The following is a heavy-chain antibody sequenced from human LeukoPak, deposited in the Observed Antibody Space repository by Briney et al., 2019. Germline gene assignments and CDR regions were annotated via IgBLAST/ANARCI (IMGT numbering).Heavy chain of an antibody. J-gene: IGHJ4*02. CDR2: ISGSGGST. CDR1: GFTFSSYA. CDR3: AKDYGSGSYSSEFCY. V-gene: IGHV3-23*01. Sequence: GGSLRLSCAASGFTFSSYALSWVRQAPGKGLEWVSAISGSGGSTYYADSVKGRFTISRDNSKNTLYLQMNSLRAEDTAVYYCAKDYGSGSYSSEFCYWGQGTLVTVSS. D-gene: IGHD3-10*01.